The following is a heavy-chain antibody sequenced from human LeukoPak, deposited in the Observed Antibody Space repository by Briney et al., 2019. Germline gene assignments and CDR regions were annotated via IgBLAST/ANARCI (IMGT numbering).Heavy chain of an antibody. Sequence: SQTLSLTCTVSGGSISSGGYSWSWIRQPPGKGLEWIGYIYHSGSTYYNPSLKSRVTISVDRSKNQFSLKLSSVTAADTAVYYCARLVTMVRGVIMYYFDYWGQGTLVTVSS. J-gene: IGHJ4*02. CDR3: ARLVTMVRGVIMYYFDY. V-gene: IGHV4-30-2*01. CDR2: IYHSGST. D-gene: IGHD3-10*01. CDR1: GGSISSGGYS.